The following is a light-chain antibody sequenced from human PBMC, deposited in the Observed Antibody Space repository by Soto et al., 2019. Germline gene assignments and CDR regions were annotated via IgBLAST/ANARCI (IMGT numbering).Light chain of an antibody. Sequence: DIVMTQSPLSLSFTPGEPASISCRSSQSLLHSNGNHYLEWYFQKPGQSPQLLIYLASIRASGVPDRFSGSGSGTDFPLTISSVEAEDVAIYYCMHALHPPRTFGQGTKVEIK. J-gene: IGKJ1*01. CDR3: MHALHPPRT. CDR1: QSLLHSNGNHY. V-gene: IGKV2-28*01. CDR2: LAS.